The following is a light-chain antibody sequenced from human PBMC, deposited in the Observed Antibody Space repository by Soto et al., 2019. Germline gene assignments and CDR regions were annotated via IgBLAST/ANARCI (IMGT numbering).Light chain of an antibody. Sequence: EIVVTQSPGTMSLSPVPRATLSCRARQRLSASDIAWYQQKPGQAPKFLIYGVSSRATGIPDRFSGSGSGTDFTLTISRLEPEDFAVYHCQQYGSSPLITFGQGTRLEIK. CDR1: QRLSASD. J-gene: IGKJ5*01. CDR3: QQYGSSPLIT. V-gene: IGKV3-20*01. CDR2: GVS.